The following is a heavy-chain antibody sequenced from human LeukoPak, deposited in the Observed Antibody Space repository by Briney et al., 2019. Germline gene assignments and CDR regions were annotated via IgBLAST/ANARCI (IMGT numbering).Heavy chain of an antibody. CDR3: ARDHSRKFDP. J-gene: IGHJ5*02. CDR1: GGTFSSYA. Sequence: ASVKVSCKASGGTFSSYAISWVRQAPGQGLEWMGGIIPIFGTANYAQKFQGRVTITADESTSTAYMELSSLRSEDTAVYYCARDHSRKFDPWGQGTLVTVSS. V-gene: IGHV1-69*13. CDR2: IIPIFGTA. D-gene: IGHD3-22*01.